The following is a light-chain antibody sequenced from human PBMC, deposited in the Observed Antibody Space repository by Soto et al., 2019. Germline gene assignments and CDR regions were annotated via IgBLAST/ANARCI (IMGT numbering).Light chain of an antibody. CDR3: QQYNNWQYT. J-gene: IGKJ2*01. CDR1: QSVSSN. CDR2: GAS. Sequence: EIVMTQSPATLSVSPGERATLSCRASQSVSSNLAWYQQQPGQAPRLLIYGASTRATGIPARFSGSGSGTEITLTISSLQSEDFAVYYCQQYNNWQYTFGQGTKLEIK. V-gene: IGKV3-15*01.